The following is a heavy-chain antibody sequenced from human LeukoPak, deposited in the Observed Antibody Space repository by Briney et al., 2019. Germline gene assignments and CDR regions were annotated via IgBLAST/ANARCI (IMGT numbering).Heavy chain of an antibody. CDR3: ATVLYCSSTSCYGDAFDI. D-gene: IGHD2-2*01. J-gene: IGHJ3*02. CDR1: GFTFSSYG. CDR2: IRYDGSNK. Sequence: GGSLRLSCAASGFTFSSYGMHWIRQAPGKGLEWVAFIRYDGSNKYYADSVKGRFTISRDNSKNTLYLQMNSLRAEDTAVYYCATVLYCSSTSCYGDAFDIWGQGTMVTVSS. V-gene: IGHV3-30*02.